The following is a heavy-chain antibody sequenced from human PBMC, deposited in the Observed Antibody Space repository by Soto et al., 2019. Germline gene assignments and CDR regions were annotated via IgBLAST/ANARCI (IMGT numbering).Heavy chain of an antibody. J-gene: IGHJ3*02. CDR2: IYSDGATE. CDR1: GFTFSTYL. CDR3: ARDVGSSSWHALDI. V-gene: IGHV3-33*01. Sequence: QVPLVESGGGVVQPGESLRLSCAASGFTFSTYLMHWVRQAPGKGLEWVAVIYSDGATEYYGDSVKGRFIISTDNSRSTLYVQMNDLRVEDTAVYFCARDVGSSSWHALDIWGQGKMVSVSS. D-gene: IGHD6-13*01.